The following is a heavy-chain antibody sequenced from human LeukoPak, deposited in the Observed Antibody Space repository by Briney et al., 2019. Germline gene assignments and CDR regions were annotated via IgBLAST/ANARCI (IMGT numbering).Heavy chain of an antibody. CDR1: GFGFSSFW. Sequence: GGSLRLSCAASGFGFSSFWMSWVRQAPGKGLEWVANINEDGGEKYYVDSVKGRFTISRDNAKNSLYLQMNSLRAEDTALYYCATSGWTSGSDSWGQGTLVTVSS. J-gene: IGHJ4*02. CDR2: INEDGGEK. D-gene: IGHD3-10*01. V-gene: IGHV3-7*01. CDR3: ATSGWTSGSDS.